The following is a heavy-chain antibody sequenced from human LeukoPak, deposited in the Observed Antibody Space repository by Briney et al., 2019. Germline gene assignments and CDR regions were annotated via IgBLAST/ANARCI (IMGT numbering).Heavy chain of an antibody. Sequence: PGGSLRLSCAASGFTFSSYAMHWVRQAPGKGLEWVAVISYDGSNKYYADSVKGRFTISRDNSKNTLYLQMNSLRAEDTAVYYCAREGLDYGDPRYYYYYYMDVWGKGTTVTISS. D-gene: IGHD4-17*01. CDR3: AREGLDYGDPRYYYYYYMDV. CDR1: GFTFSSYA. CDR2: ISYDGSNK. V-gene: IGHV3-30*14. J-gene: IGHJ6*03.